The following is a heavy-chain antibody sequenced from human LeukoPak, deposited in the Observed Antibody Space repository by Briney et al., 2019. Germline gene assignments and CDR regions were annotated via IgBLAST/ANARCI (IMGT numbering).Heavy chain of an antibody. V-gene: IGHV4-59*12. Sequence: PSETLSLTCTVSGGSISSYYWSWIRQPPGKGLEWIGYIYYSGSTNYNPSLKSRVTISVDTSKNQFSLKLSSVTAADTAVYYCARSPSSPSNWFDPWGQGTLVTVSS. J-gene: IGHJ5*02. CDR1: GGSISSYY. CDR2: IYYSGST. CDR3: ARSPSSPSNWFDP. D-gene: IGHD3-10*01.